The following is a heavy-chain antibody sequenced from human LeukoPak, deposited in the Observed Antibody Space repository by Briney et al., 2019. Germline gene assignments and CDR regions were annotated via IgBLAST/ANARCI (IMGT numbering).Heavy chain of an antibody. Sequence: GGSLRLSCAASGFTFSSYAMHWVRQAPGKGLEYVSAISSNGGSTYYANSVKGRFTISRDNSKNTLYLQMGSLRVEDMAVYYCARTATAYYYYYYMDVWGKGTTVTVSS. V-gene: IGHV3-64*01. CDR2: ISSNGGST. CDR1: GFTFSSYA. J-gene: IGHJ6*03. D-gene: IGHD5-18*01. CDR3: ARTATAYYYYYYMDV.